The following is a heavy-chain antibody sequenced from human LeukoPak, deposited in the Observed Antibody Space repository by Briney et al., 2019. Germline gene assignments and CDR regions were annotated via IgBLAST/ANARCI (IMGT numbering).Heavy chain of an antibody. V-gene: IGHV4-39*01. CDR1: GGSISSSSYY. Sequence: SETLSLTCTVSGGSISSSSYYWGWIRQPPGKGLEWIGSIYYSGSTYYNPYINSRVTISVDTSKNPFSLTLSSVTAAHTAVYYCARLTENKYCSGGSCYPHFDYWGQGTLVTVSS. J-gene: IGHJ4*02. D-gene: IGHD2-15*01. CDR3: ARLTENKYCSGGSCYPHFDY. CDR2: IYYSGST.